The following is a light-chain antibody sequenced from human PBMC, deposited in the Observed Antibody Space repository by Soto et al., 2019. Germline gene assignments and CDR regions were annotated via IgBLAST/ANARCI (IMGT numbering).Light chain of an antibody. CDR1: QSVSFH. Sequence: EIVMTQSPATLSVSPGETATLSCMASQSVSFHLAWYQQKPGQGPRLLIYGAFTRATGIPARFSGSGSGTDFTLTISSLQSEDFALYDCQQYKNWPPLTCGGGTKVEIK. CDR2: GAF. V-gene: IGKV3-15*01. J-gene: IGKJ4*01. CDR3: QQYKNWPPLT.